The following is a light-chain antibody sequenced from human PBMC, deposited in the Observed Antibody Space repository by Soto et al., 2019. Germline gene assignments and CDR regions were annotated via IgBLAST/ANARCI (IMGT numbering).Light chain of an antibody. CDR2: GSS. Sequence: EIVLTQSPGTLSSSPGERATLSCRASQSGSSSYLAWYQHRPGQAPRLLIYGSSRRATGIPDRFGGSGSGTDFTLTISRLEPEDFAVYYCQQYGDSSWTFGQGTQVEIK. CDR3: QQYGDSSWT. V-gene: IGKV3-20*01. J-gene: IGKJ1*01. CDR1: QSGSSSY.